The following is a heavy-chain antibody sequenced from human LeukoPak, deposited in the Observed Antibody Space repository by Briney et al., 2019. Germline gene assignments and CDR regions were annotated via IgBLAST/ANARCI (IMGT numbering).Heavy chain of an antibody. V-gene: IGHV3-23*01. J-gene: IGHJ4*02. CDR3: AKDFYYDSSGPYYFDY. D-gene: IGHD3-22*01. Sequence: GGSLRLSCAASGFTFSGYAMSWVRQAPGKGLEWVSAISGSGGSTYYADSVKGRFTISRDNSKNTLYLQMNSLRAEDTAVYYCAKDFYYDSSGPYYFDYWGQGTLVTVSS. CDR1: GFTFSGYA. CDR2: ISGSGGST.